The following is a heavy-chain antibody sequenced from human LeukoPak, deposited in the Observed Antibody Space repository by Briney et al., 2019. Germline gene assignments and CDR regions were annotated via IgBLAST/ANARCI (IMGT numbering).Heavy chain of an antibody. CDR1: GFTFSNAW. V-gene: IGHV3-15*01. CDR2: IKSKTDGGTT. Sequence: PGGSLRLSCAASGFTFSNAWMSWVRQAPGKGLEWVGRIKSKTDGGTTDYAAPVKGRFTISRDDSKNTLYLQMNSLKTEDTAVYYCAKVFGEWITFDYWGQGTLVTVSS. D-gene: IGHD3-10*02. J-gene: IGHJ4*02. CDR3: AKVFGEWITFDY.